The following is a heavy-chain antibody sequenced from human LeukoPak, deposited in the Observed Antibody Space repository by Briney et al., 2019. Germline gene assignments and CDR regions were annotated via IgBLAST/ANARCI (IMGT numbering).Heavy chain of an antibody. CDR1: GGSISSYY. D-gene: IGHD7-27*01. CDR3: ARDHLTGRASFDP. V-gene: IGHV4-59*01. J-gene: IGHJ5*02. Sequence: SETLSLTCTVSGGSISSYYWSWIRQPPGKGLEWIGYTYYSGSTNYNPSLKSRVTISVDTSKNQFSLKLSSVTAADTAVYYCARDHLTGRASFDPWGQGTLVTVSS. CDR2: TYYSGST.